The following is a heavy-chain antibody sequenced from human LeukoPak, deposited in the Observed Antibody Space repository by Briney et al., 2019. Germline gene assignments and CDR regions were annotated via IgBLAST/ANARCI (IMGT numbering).Heavy chain of an antibody. J-gene: IGHJ4*02. CDR2: ISSSSSYI. CDR3: ARDIPATVTTPDY. V-gene: IGHV3-21*01. CDR1: GFTFSSYS. D-gene: IGHD4-17*01. Sequence: PGGSLRLSCAASGFTFSSYSMNWVRQAPGKGLEWVSSISSSSSYIYYADSVKGRFTISRDNAKNSLYLQMNSLRAEDTAVYYCARDIPATVTTPDYWGQGTLVTVSS.